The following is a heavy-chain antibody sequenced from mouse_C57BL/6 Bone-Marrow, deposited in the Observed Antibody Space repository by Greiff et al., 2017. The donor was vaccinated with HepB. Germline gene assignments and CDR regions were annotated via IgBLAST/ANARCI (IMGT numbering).Heavy chain of an antibody. CDR2: IYPGSGST. Sequence: QVQLQQPGAELVKPGASVKMSCKASGYTFTSYWITWVKQRPGQGLEWIGDIYPGSGSTNYNEKFKSKATLTVDTSSSTAYMQLSILTSEDSAVYYCAIPDGYDGNCFDYWGQGTTLTVSS. CDR1: GYTFTSYW. J-gene: IGHJ2*01. CDR3: AIPDGYDGNCFDY. V-gene: IGHV1-55*01. D-gene: IGHD2-2*01.